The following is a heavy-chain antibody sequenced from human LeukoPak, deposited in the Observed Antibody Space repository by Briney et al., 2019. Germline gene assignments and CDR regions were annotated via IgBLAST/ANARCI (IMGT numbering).Heavy chain of an antibody. CDR1: GYTFTSYG. CDR3: ARAASSYDFWSGYQLDV. D-gene: IGHD3-3*01. V-gene: IGHV1-18*01. CDR2: ISAYNGNT. Sequence: GASVKVSCKASGYTFTSYGISWVRQAPGQGLEWMGWISAYNGNTNYAQKLQGRVTMTTDTSTSTAYMELRSLRSDDTAVYYCARAASSYDFWSGYQLDVWGKGTTVTVSS. J-gene: IGHJ6*04.